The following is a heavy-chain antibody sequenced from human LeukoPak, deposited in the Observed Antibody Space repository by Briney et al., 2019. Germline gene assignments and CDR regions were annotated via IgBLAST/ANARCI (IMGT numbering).Heavy chain of an antibody. J-gene: IGHJ4*02. Sequence: PGGSLRLSCAGSGFGFSGYWIHWVRQVPGKGLAWVSRIDSAGARIQYAGSVKGRFTISRDNAKNTVYLQMNSLRPEYTAVYYCVADSENRSGGDFWGQGTLVTVSS. V-gene: IGHV3-74*01. CDR3: VADSENRSGGDF. CDR2: IDSAGARI. D-gene: IGHD3-10*01. CDR1: GFGFSGYW.